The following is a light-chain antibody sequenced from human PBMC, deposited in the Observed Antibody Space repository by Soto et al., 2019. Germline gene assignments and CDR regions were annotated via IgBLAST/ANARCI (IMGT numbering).Light chain of an antibody. V-gene: IGLV4-69*01. CDR3: QTWATGIRV. Sequence: QSALTQSPSASASLGASVKLTCTLSSGHSSYAIAWHQLQPGKGPRYLMNINSDGSHTKGDGIPDRFSGSSSGAERYLTISSLQSEDEADYYCQTWATGIRVFGGGTKPPS. CDR2: INSDGSH. J-gene: IGLJ3*02. CDR1: SGHSSYA.